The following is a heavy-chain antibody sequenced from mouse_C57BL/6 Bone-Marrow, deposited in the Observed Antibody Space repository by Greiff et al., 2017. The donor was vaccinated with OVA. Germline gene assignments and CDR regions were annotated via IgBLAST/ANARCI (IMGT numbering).Heavy chain of an antibody. V-gene: IGHV1-81*01. CDR1: GYTFTSYG. CDR2: IYPRSGNT. D-gene: IGHD2-3*01. J-gene: IGHJ1*03. Sequence: QVQLKQSGAELARPGASVKLSCKASGYTFTSYGISWVKQRTGQGLEWIGEIYPRSGNTYYNEKFKGKATLTADKSSSTAYMELRSLTSEDSAVYFCAREEGWLLRGGYFDVWGTGTTVTVSS. CDR3: AREEGWLLRGGYFDV.